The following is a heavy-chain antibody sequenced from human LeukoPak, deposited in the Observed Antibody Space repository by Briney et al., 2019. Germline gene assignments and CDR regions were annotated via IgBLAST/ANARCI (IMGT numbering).Heavy chain of an antibody. V-gene: IGHV3-9*01. CDR2: ISWNSGSI. D-gene: IGHD1-1*01. J-gene: IGHJ6*03. CDR1: GFTFEDHA. CDR3: AKDWYSIQGYYYMDV. Sequence: PGRSLRLSCAASGFTFEDHAMHWARQAPGKGLEWVSGISWNSGSIGYADSVKGRFTISRDNAKNSLYLQMNSLRAEDTALYYCAKDWYSIQGYYYMDVWGKGTTVTVSS.